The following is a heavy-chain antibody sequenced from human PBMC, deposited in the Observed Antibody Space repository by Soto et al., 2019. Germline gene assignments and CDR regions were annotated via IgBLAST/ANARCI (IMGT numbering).Heavy chain of an antibody. CDR1: GYTFTSYG. J-gene: IGHJ6*02. CDR3: ARAAYYDFWSGYYIGMDV. V-gene: IGHV1-18*01. Sequence: ASVKVSCKASGYTFTSYGISWVRQAPGQGLEWMGWISAYNGNTNYAQKLQGRVTMTTDTSTSTAYMELRSLRSDDTAVYYCARAAYYDFWSGYYIGMDVWGQGTTVTVSS. CDR2: ISAYNGNT. D-gene: IGHD3-3*01.